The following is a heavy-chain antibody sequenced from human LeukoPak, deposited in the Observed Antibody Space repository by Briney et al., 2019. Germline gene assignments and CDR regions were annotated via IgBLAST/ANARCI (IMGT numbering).Heavy chain of an antibody. V-gene: IGHV3-48*03. CDR3: ARTASGGTTPLRWNWFDP. D-gene: IGHD1-1*01. J-gene: IGHJ5*02. Sequence: GGSLRLSCAASGFTFSSCEMNWVRQAPGKGLEWVSYISSSGSTIYYADSVKGRFTISRDNAKNSLYLQMNSLRAEDTAVYYCARTASGGTTPLRWNWFDPWGQGTLVTVSS. CDR1: GFTFSSCE. CDR2: ISSSGSTI.